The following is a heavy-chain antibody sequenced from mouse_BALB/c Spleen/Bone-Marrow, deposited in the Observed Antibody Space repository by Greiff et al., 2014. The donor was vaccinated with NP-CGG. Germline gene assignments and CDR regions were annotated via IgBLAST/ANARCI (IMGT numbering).Heavy chain of an antibody. V-gene: IGHV1-5*01. J-gene: IGHJ1*01. CDR2: IYPGNSDT. CDR3: TLACFGQGDWFFDV. Sequence: EVQRVESGTALARPGASVKMSCKASDYTFTSYRMHWLKQRPGQGLEWIGAIYPGNSDTSYNQKFKGKAELTAVTSTSTTYMDLSSLTNEDSAVYYCTLACFGQGDWFFDVWGAGTTVTVSS. CDR1: DYTFTSYR. D-gene: IGHD6-1*01.